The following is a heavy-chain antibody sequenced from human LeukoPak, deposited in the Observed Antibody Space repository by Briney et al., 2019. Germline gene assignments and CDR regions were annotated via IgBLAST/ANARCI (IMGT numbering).Heavy chain of an antibody. Sequence: GGSLRLSCAASGFTFSDYYMNWIRQAPGKGLEWVSYISSSGSTIYYADSVKGRFTISRDNAKNSLYLQMNSLRAEDTAVYYCARDVETTVVAGFDPWGQGALVTVSS. J-gene: IGHJ5*02. D-gene: IGHD4-23*01. CDR3: ARDVETTVVAGFDP. CDR1: GFTFSDYY. V-gene: IGHV3-11*01. CDR2: ISSSGSTI.